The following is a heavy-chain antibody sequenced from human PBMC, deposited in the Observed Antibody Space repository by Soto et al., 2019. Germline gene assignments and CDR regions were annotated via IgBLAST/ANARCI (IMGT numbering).Heavy chain of an antibody. V-gene: IGHV3-23*01. Sequence: EVQRLESGGGLLQPGGSLRLSCAASGFTFSSYAMSWVRQAPGKGLDWVLAISGSVGSTYYADSVKGRFTISRDKSKNSLYLQTNSLRAEDTAVYYCAKGGVVVVVAATAFDDYMAVCGKGTTVTVSS. CDR1: GFTFSSYA. J-gene: IGHJ6*03. CDR2: ISGSVGST. CDR3: AKGGVVVVVAATAFDDYMAV. D-gene: IGHD2-15*01.